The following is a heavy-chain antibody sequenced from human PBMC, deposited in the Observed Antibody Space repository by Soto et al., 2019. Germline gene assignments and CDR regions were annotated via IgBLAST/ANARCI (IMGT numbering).Heavy chain of an antibody. J-gene: IGHJ4*02. D-gene: IGHD4-17*01. CDR2: IYYSGST. V-gene: IGHV4-59*01. CDR1: VGSISSYY. Sequence: PSETLCITCIFSVGSISSYYWSSIGQPPGKGLEWIGYIYYSGSTNYNPSLKSRVTISVDTSKNQFSLKLSSVTAADTAVYYCARVPNYGHYNFDYWGQGTLVTGSS. CDR3: ARVPNYGHYNFDY.